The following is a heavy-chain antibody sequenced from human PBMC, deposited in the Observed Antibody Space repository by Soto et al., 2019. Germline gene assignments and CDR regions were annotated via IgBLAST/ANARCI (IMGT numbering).Heavy chain of an antibody. CDR2: ISSSSSTI. D-gene: IGHD2-2*01. CDR3: ARVRGYCSSTSCRLDAFDV. V-gene: IGHV3-48*01. Sequence: PGGSLRLTVVDSKCAFSGDSRNWDCQAPGKGLGWVSYISSSSSTIYYGDSVKGRFTISRDNAKNSLYLQMNSLRAEDTAVYYCARVRGYCSSTSCRLDAFDVWGQGKLVTV. CDR1: KCAFSGDS. J-gene: IGHJ3*01.